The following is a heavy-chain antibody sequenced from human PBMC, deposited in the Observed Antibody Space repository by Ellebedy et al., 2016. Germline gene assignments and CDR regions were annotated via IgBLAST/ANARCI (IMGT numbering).Heavy chain of an antibody. CDR3: ARDKDPPGYSNSDYYGMDV. CDR2: IYSDGST. J-gene: IGHJ6*02. D-gene: IGHD6-6*01. Sequence: GGSLRLSXAASGFTVSSNYMSWVRQAPGKGLELVSVIYSDGSTYYADSVKGRCTISRDNSKNTLYLQMNSLRAEDTAVYYCARDKDPPGYSNSDYYGMDVWGQGTTVTVSS. V-gene: IGHV3-53*01. CDR1: GFTVSSNY.